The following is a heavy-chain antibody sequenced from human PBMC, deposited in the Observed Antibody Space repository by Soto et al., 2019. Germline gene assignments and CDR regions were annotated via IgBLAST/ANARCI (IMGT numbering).Heavy chain of an antibody. CDR2: IHYSGST. J-gene: IGHJ4*02. Sequence: SETLSLTCTVSGGSISSNIYYLGWIRQPPGKGLEWIGNIHYSGSTYYDSSLKTRVTISVDTSKNQFSLKLSSVTAADTAVYYCASQHYYDSSGYYVGYWGQGTLVTVSS. D-gene: IGHD3-22*01. V-gene: IGHV4-39*01. CDR3: ASQHYYDSSGYYVGY. CDR1: GGSISSNIYY.